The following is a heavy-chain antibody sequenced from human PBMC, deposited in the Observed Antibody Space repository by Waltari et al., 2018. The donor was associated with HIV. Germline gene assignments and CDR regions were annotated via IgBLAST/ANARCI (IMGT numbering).Heavy chain of an antibody. D-gene: IGHD3-22*01. CDR2: ISGSGGST. Sequence: EVQLLESGGGLVQPGGSLRLSCAAPGFTVSSYAMSWVRQAHGTRSESVSAISGSGGSTYYADSVKGRFTISRDNSKNTLYLQMNSLRAEDTAVYYCAKDLRYYDSSGYYPLNYYYYGMDVWGQGTTVTVSS. J-gene: IGHJ6*02. CDR3: AKDLRYYDSSGYYPLNYYYYGMDV. V-gene: IGHV3-23*01. CDR1: GFTVSSYA.